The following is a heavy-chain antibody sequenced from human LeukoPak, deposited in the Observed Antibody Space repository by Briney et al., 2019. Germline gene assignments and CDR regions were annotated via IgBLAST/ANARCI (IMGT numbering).Heavy chain of an antibody. D-gene: IGHD2-2*01. CDR2: ISISSSSI. CDR3: ARVQRGYCSSTSCYYFDF. J-gene: IGHJ4*02. Sequence: AGGSLRLSCAASGFTFSTHSMNWVRQAPGKGLEWVSSISISSSSIYYADSMKGRFTISRDNAKNSLYLQMNSLRAEDTAVYYCARVQRGYCSSTSCYYFDFWGQGTLVTVSS. V-gene: IGHV3-21*01. CDR1: GFTFSTHS.